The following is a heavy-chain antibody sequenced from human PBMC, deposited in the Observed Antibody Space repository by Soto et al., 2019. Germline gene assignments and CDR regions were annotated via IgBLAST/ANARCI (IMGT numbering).Heavy chain of an antibody. CDR1: GFTFSNYY. D-gene: IGHD3-10*01. Sequence: GGSLRLSCGASGFTFSNYYMSWIRQAPGKGLEWVSYISSTGRTIYYADSVKGRFTVSRDNAQNSLSLKLNSLRVEDTAVYYCARDHYYGSGSYLYWGQGTLVTVSS. CDR2: ISSTGRTI. V-gene: IGHV3-11*01. J-gene: IGHJ4*02. CDR3: ARDHYYGSGSYLY.